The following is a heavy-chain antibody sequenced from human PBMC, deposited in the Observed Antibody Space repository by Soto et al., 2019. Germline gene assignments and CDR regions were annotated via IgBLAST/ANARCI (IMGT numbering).Heavy chain of an antibody. CDR1: GFTFSSYS. D-gene: IGHD3-22*01. CDR2: ISSSSSYI. Sequence: EVQLVESGGGLVKPGGSLRLSCAASGFTFSSYSMNWVRQAPGKGLEWVSSISSSSSYIYYADSVKGRFTISRDNAKNSRYLQMNGLRAEDTSVYYCARDSTRYYDSSGYSDAFDIWGQGTMVTVSS. J-gene: IGHJ3*02. V-gene: IGHV3-21*06. CDR3: ARDSTRYYDSSGYSDAFDI.